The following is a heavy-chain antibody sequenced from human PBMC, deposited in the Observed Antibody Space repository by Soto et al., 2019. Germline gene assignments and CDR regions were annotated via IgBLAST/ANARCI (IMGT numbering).Heavy chain of an antibody. J-gene: IGHJ3*02. CDR2: IYYSGST. CDR3: ARRVQLWPLDAFDI. V-gene: IGHV4-39*01. CDR1: GGSISSSSYY. Sequence: QLQLQESGPGLVKPSETLSLTCTVSGGSISSSSYYWGWIRQPPGKGLEWIGSIYYSGSTYYNPSLKSRVTISVDTSKNQFSLKLSSVTAADTAVYSCARRVQLWPLDAFDIWGQGPMVTVSS. D-gene: IGHD5-18*01.